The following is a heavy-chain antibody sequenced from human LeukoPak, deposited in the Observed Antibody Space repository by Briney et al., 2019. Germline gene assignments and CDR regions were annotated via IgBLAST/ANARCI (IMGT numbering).Heavy chain of an antibody. V-gene: IGHV4-59*01. CDR2: IYYSGST. D-gene: IGHD3-16*01. CDR3: ARDSFTWGLAGFYYYYYGMDV. J-gene: IGHJ6*02. Sequence: PSETLSLTCTVSGGSISSYYWSWIRQPPGKGLEWIGYIYYSGSTNHNPSLKSRVTISVDTSKNQFSLKLSSVTAADTAVYYCARDSFTWGLAGFYYYYYGMDVWGQGTTVTVSS. CDR1: GGSISSYY.